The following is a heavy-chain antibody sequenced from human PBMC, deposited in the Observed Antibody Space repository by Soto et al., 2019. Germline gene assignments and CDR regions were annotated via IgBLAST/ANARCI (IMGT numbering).Heavy chain of an antibody. CDR2: IISIFGTP. CDR3: ARDLGSGYEPGDY. D-gene: IGHD5-12*01. CDR1: GGTFAISV. V-gene: IGHV1-69*12. Sequence: VQLVQSGAELKKPGSSVKVSCKASGGTFAISVFNWVRQAPGQGLEWMGGIISIFGTPNYSQKFLGRVTITADESTSTGYMELSNLKSDDTAIYYGARDLGSGYEPGDYWGQGTQVTVSS. J-gene: IGHJ4*02.